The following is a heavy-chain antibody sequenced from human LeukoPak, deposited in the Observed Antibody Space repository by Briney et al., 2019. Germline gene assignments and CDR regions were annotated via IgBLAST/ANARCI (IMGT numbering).Heavy chain of an antibody. Sequence: GGSLRLSCAASGFTFSSYAMHWVRQAPGKGLEWVAVISYDGSNKYYADSVKGRFTISRDNSKNTLYLQMNSLRAEDTAVYYCARDHWNEPFDYWGQGTLVTVSS. J-gene: IGHJ4*02. D-gene: IGHD1-1*01. CDR3: ARDHWNEPFDY. CDR1: GFTFSSYA. CDR2: ISYDGSNK. V-gene: IGHV3-30*04.